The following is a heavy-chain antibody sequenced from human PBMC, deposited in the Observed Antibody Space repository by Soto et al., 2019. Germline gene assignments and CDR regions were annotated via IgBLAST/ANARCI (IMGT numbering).Heavy chain of an antibody. CDR2: IKQDGSEI. Sequence: EVQLVESGGGLVQPGGSLRLSCAASGFTFSTYWMSWVRQAPGKGLEWVANIKQDGSEIYYVDSVKGRFTISRDNAKNSLYLQMNSLRAEDTAVYYCAGEGILWFGESYFDFWGQGSLVTVSS. V-gene: IGHV3-7*01. CDR1: GFTFSTYW. CDR3: AGEGILWFGESYFDF. D-gene: IGHD3-10*01. J-gene: IGHJ4*02.